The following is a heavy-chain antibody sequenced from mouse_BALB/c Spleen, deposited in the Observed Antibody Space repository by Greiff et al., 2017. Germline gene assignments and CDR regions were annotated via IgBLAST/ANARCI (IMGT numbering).Heavy chain of an antibody. V-gene: IGHV1-26*01. CDR1: GYSFTGYY. Sequence: VQLQQSGPELVKPGASVKISCKASGYSFTGYYMHWVKQSHVKSLEWIGRINPYNGATSYNQNFKDKASLTVDKSSSTAYMELHSLTSEDSAVYYCARDYRGYFDYWGQGTTLTVSS. D-gene: IGHD2-13*01. CDR3: ARDYRGYFDY. CDR2: INPYNGAT. J-gene: IGHJ2*01.